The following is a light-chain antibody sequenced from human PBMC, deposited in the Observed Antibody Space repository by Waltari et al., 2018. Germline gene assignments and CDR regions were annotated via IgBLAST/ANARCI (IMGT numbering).Light chain of an antibody. CDR2: DVS. J-gene: IGKJ4*01. CDR1: QSVANY. CDR3: QQRNKWPVT. Sequence: DIVLTQSPATLSLSPGERATLSCRASQSVANYLAWYQQKPGQAPRHLIYDVSNRATDIPARFSGSGFATDFTLTISDLKPEDIAVYYCQQRNKWPVTFGGGTKVEIK. V-gene: IGKV3-11*01.